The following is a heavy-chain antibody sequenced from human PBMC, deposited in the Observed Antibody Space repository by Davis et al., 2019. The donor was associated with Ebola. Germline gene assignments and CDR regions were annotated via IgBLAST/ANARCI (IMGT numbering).Heavy chain of an antibody. CDR1: GSSSSTSS. CDR2: IINPGTYA. V-gene: IGHV3-11*06. D-gene: IGHD1-1*01. CDR3: AKNLRVAPPTGTTLNAFDV. J-gene: IGHJ3*01. Sequence: PGGSLNPSCPPPGSSSSTSSMTWIRQPPGKGLDWIQSIINPGTYAISADSVKGRFTISRDTAKRSLYLHMTFLSADDTAVYYCAKNLRVAPPTGTTLNAFDVWGQGTMVTVSS.